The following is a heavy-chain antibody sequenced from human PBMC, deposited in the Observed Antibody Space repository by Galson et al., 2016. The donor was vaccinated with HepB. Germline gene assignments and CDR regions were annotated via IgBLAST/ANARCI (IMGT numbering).Heavy chain of an antibody. D-gene: IGHD1-7*01. CDR2: ISRSSGTI. Sequence: SLRLSCAASGFSFSTYNMNWVRQAPGKGLEWVSYISRSSGTIHYADSVKGGFTISRDNAMNSLYLQLDSLRAEDTAVYYCARDGTWNWVFDCWGQGTLVTVSS. J-gene: IGHJ4*01. CDR3: ARDGTWNWVFDC. CDR1: GFSFSTYN. V-gene: IGHV3-48*01.